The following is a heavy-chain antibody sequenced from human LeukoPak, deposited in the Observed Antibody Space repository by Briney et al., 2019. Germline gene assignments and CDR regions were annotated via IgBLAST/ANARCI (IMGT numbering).Heavy chain of an antibody. CDR1: GFAFSVYA. CDR3: AKPISGGLAVTADWFRP. D-gene: IGHD6-19*01. Sequence: GGSLRLSCAASGFAFSVYAMSWLRQTPGEGLERVSTIYANSVSTSYAASVRGRFTISRDNAKDTVYLQLNRLSTDDTATYYCAKPISGGLAVTADWFRPWGQGTLVVVSS. V-gene: IGHV3-23*01. CDR2: IYANSVST. J-gene: IGHJ5*02.